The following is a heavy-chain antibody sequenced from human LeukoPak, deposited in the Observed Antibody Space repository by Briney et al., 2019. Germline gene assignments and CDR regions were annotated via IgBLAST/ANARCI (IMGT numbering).Heavy chain of an antibody. CDR3: ARAPVWTGYYYYMDV. CDR2: INPNSGNT. J-gene: IGHJ6*03. D-gene: IGHD3/OR15-3a*01. Sequence: GASVKVSCKASGYTFTGYYMHWVRQAPGQGLEWMGWINPNSGNTGYAQKFQGRVTITRNTSISTAYMELSSLRSEDTAVYYCARAPVWTGYYYYMDVWGKGTTVTVSS. CDR1: GYTFTGYY. V-gene: IGHV1-8*03.